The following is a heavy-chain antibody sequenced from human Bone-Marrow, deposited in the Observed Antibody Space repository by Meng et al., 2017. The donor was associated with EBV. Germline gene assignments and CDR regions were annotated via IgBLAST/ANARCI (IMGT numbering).Heavy chain of an antibody. CDR2: LIPMSGAP. V-gene: IGHV1-69*01. CDR1: GGTFSSDA. CDR3: ASESGRGFTPDY. J-gene: IGHJ4*02. D-gene: IGHD3-10*01. Sequence: QLQVGLGRAEVKKSGASVKLSCEPSGGTFSSDAISLVRQAPGQGLVWLGGLIPMSGAPYYAQNCQGRVTITADESTSTHYMELSNLRSEDTAMYYCASESGRGFTPDYWGQGTLVTVSS.